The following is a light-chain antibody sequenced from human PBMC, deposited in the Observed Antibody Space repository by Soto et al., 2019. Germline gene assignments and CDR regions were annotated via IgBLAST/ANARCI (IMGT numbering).Light chain of an antibody. CDR3: QQYSNLIT. V-gene: IGKV1-33*01. Sequence: QMPQSPSSRFAPLGAGVPIICRASQSISIYLNWYQLKPGKAPNLLMYGASYLKSGVPTGFSGSGSGTYFSFTISSLQPEDFATYYCQQYSNLITFGQGTRLEIK. J-gene: IGKJ5*01. CDR1: QSISIY. CDR2: GAS.